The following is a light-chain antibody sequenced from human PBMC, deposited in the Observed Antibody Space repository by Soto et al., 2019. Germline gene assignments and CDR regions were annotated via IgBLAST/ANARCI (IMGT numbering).Light chain of an antibody. V-gene: IGLV2-11*01. J-gene: IGLJ3*02. CDR3: CSNAGSYTSVV. Sequence: QSALTQPASVSGSPGQSITISCTGTSSDIGTYKYVSWFQHHPGKAPKLMIYDVSKRPSGVPDRFSGSKSGNTASLTISGLQAEDEADYYCCSNAGSYTSVVFGGGTKLTVL. CDR2: DVS. CDR1: SSDIGTYKY.